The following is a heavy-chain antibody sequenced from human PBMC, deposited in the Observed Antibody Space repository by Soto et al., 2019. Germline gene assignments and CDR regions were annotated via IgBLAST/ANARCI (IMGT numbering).Heavy chain of an antibody. CDR1: GFILSTYA. J-gene: IGHJ6*02. V-gene: IGHV3-30-3*01. Sequence: QVQLVESGGGVVQPGRSLRLSCAAAGFILSTYAMYWVRQAPGKGLEWVAGISYDGNNKYYADSVKGRFTISRDNSKNTLYLQMNSLRAEDTAVYYCARAGCDGGSCYTLVGLRYGMDVWGQGTTVTVSS. CDR3: ARAGCDGGSCYTLVGLRYGMDV. CDR2: ISYDGNNK. D-gene: IGHD2-15*01.